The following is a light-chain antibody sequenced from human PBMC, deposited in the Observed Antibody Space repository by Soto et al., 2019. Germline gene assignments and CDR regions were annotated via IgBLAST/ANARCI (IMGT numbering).Light chain of an antibody. CDR2: DAS. J-gene: IGKJ1*01. CDR3: QQYNSYPAT. V-gene: IGKV1-5*01. Sequence: DIQMTQSPSTLSASVGDRVTITCRASQSISSWLAWYHQKPGKAPKLLIYDASSLESGVPSRFSGSGSGTEFTLTISSLQPDDFATYYCQQYNSYPATFGQGTKVDIK. CDR1: QSISSW.